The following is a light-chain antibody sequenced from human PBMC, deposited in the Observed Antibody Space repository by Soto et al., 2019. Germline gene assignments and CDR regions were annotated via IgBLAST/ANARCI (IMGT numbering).Light chain of an antibody. CDR1: QSVSSSY. Sequence: MTQSPVTLSVTPGERATLSCRASQSVSSSYLAWYQQKPGQAPRLLLSVASSSATGSPDRFIGSGSGTEFTLTISSLQPDDVATDYGQQYNSYSPWTFGQGTKVDI. V-gene: IGKV3D-7*01. CDR3: QQYNSYSPWT. J-gene: IGKJ1*01. CDR2: VAS.